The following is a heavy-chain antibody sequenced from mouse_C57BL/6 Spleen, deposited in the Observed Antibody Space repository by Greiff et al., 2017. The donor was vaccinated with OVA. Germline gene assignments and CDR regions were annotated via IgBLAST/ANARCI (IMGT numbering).Heavy chain of an antibody. Sequence: VQRVESGPELVKPGASVKISCKASGYAFSSSWMNWVKQRPGKGLEWIGRIYPGDGDTNYNGKFKGKATLTADKSSSTAYMQLSSLTSEDSAVYFRARLGYQYYYAVDYWGQGTSVTVSS. CDR2: IYPGDGDT. CDR3: ARLGYQYYYAVDY. V-gene: IGHV1-82*01. J-gene: IGHJ4*01. D-gene: IGHD2-2*01. CDR1: GYAFSSSW.